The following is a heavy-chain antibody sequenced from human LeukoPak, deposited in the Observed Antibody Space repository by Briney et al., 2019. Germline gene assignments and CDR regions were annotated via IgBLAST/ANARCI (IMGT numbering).Heavy chain of an antibody. Sequence: SETLSLTCTVSGGSISSYYWSWIRQPPGKGLEWIGYIYYGGSTNYNPSLKSRVTISVDTSKNQFSLKLSSVTAADTAVYYCARGYSYGLEDYWGQGTLVTVSS. V-gene: IGHV4-59*01. D-gene: IGHD5-18*01. CDR2: IYYGGST. CDR3: ARGYSYGLEDY. J-gene: IGHJ4*02. CDR1: GGSISSYY.